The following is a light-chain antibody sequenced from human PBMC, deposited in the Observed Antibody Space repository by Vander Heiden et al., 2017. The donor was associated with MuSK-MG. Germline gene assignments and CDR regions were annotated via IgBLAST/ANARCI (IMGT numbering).Light chain of an antibody. Sequence: QSALTQPASVSGSPGQSITISCTGTSSAVGYNYVSWYQQHPGKAPKLMIYEVSNRPSGVSNRFSGSKSGNTASLTISGLQAEDEADYYCSSYTSSSTLVFGGGTKLTVL. V-gene: IGLV2-14*01. CDR2: EVS. CDR1: SSAVGYNY. J-gene: IGLJ2*01. CDR3: SSYTSSSTLV.